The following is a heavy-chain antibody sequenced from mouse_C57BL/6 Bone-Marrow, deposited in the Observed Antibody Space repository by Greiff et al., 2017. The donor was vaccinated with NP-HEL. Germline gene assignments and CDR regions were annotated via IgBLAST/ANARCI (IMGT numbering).Heavy chain of an antibody. D-gene: IGHD1-1*01. CDR2: IYPGDGDT. CDR3: ARSAGYYYGSSYAWFAY. Sequence: QVQLQQSGAELVKPGASVKISCKASGYAFSSYWMNWVKQRPGKGLEWVGQIYPGDGDTNYNGKFKGKATLTADKSSSTAYMQLSSLTSEDSAVYFCARSAGYYYGSSYAWFAYWGQGTLVTVSA. V-gene: IGHV1-80*01. CDR1: GYAFSSYW. J-gene: IGHJ3*01.